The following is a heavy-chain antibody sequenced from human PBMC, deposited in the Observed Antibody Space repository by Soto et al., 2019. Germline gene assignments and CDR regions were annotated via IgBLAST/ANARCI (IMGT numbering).Heavy chain of an antibody. Sequence: QVQLVQSGAEVKEPGSSVKVSCKASGGGNLRDYRTTWVRRAPGQGLEWMGWIIPKLGSANYAQNFQVRVTGTADESTNTVYMELRSLRSDDTAVYYCARGGDVYNFGAVYWGQGTPVTVSS. V-gene: IGHV1-69*01. J-gene: IGHJ4*02. CDR3: ARGGDVYNFGAVY. D-gene: IGHD2-21*01. CDR2: IIPKLGSA. CDR1: GGGNLRDYR.